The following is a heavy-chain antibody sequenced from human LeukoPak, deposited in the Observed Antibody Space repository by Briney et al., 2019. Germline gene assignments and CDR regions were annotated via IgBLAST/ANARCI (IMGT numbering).Heavy chain of an antibody. CDR1: GFTFSDYW. CDR2: IKQDGSEK. J-gene: IGHJ4*02. CDR3: ARRFFDY. V-gene: IGHV3-7*01. Sequence: PGGSLRLSCAASGFTFSDYWMSWVRQAPGKGLEWVANIKQDGSEKYYVDSVKGRFTISRDNAKNSLYLQMNSLRAEDTAVYYCARRFFDYWGQGILVTVSS.